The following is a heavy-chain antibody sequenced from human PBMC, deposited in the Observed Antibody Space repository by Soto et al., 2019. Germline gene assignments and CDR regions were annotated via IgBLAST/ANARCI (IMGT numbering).Heavy chain of an antibody. V-gene: IGHV2-5*02. CDR2: SYWDDDK. D-gene: IGHD3-3*01. CDR3: AHRVLRTVFGLVTTTEIYFDF. J-gene: IGHJ4*02. CDR1: GFSLTTSGVG. Sequence: QITLKESGPTVVKPTETLTLTCTFSGFSLTTSGVGVGWVRQSPGKAPEWLALSYWDDDKRYSTSLKSRLTIPTDNYKNQVVLTMVNVDTADTATYYCAHRVLRTVFGLVTTTEIYFDFWGQGTPVVVSS.